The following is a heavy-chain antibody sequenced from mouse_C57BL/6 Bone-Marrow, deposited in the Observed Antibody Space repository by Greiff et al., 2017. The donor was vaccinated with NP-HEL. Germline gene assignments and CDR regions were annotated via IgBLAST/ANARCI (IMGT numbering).Heavy chain of an antibody. Sequence: DVMLVESGGGLVQPGGSLKLSCAASGFTFSDYYMYWVRQTPEKRLEWVAYISNGGGSTYYPDTVKGRFTISRDNAKNTLYLQMSRLKSEDTAMYYCARQRWGFAYWGQGTLVTVSA. CDR2: ISNGGGST. CDR1: GFTFSDYY. CDR3: ARQRWGFAY. D-gene: IGHD4-1*01. V-gene: IGHV5-12*01. J-gene: IGHJ3*01.